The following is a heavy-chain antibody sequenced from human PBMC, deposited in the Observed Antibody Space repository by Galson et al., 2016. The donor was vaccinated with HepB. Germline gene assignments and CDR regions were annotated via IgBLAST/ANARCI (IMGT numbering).Heavy chain of an antibody. J-gene: IGHJ5*02. Sequence: SETLSLTCSVSGGSISSYYWSWIRQTPGKGLEWIGYIYYSGRTNYNPSLKSRVTISADTSKNRFSLKLSSVTAADTAVYYCARGYCSNGVCHTLSFDPWGQGTLVTVTS. D-gene: IGHD2-8*01. V-gene: IGHV4-59*01. CDR2: IYYSGRT. CDR3: ARGYCSNGVCHTLSFDP. CDR1: GGSISSYY.